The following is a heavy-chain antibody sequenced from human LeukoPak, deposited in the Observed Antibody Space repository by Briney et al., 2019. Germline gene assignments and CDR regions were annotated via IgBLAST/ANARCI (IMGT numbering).Heavy chain of an antibody. CDR1: GYSISGGYY. Sequence: SETLSLTCTVSGYSISGGYYWGWIRQPPGKGLEWIGSLFHTGNTYYNPSLKSRVTMSVDPSKNRFSLKLSSVTAADTAVYYCARILTGLFDYWGQGILVAISS. CDR3: ARILTGLFDY. CDR2: LFHTGNT. V-gene: IGHV4-38-2*02. D-gene: IGHD3-9*01. J-gene: IGHJ4*02.